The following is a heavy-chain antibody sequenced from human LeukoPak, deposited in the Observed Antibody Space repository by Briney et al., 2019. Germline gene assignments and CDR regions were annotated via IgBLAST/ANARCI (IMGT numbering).Heavy chain of an antibody. J-gene: IGHJ4*02. V-gene: IGHV3-21*01. D-gene: IGHD3-22*01. CDR1: GFTFSSYS. Sequence: GGSLRLSCAACGFTFSSYSMNWLRQAPGKGLEWVSSISSSSSYIYYADSVKGRFTIYRDNAKNSLYMQMHKAEAEDTAVCYCVRTSGWEAFDYWGRGTLVTVSS. CDR3: VRTSGWEAFDY. CDR2: ISSSSSYI.